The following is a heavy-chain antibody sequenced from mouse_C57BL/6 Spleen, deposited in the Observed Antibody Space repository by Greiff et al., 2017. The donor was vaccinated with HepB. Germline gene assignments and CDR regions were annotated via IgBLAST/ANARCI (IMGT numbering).Heavy chain of an antibody. D-gene: IGHD1-1*01. V-gene: IGHV14-1*01. J-gene: IGHJ1*03. CDR1: GFNIKDYY. Sequence: EVQLQQSGAELVRPGASVKLSCTASGFNIKDYYMHWVKQRPEQGLEWIGRIDPEDGDTEYAPKFQGKATMTTDTSSTTAYLQLSSLTAEDTAVYYCTTLLITTVVATDFDVWGTGTTVTVSS. CDR2: IDPEDGDT. CDR3: TTLLITTVVATDFDV.